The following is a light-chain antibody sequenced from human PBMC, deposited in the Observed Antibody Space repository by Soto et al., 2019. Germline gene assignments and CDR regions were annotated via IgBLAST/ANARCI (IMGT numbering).Light chain of an antibody. Sequence: PGERATLSCRASQSVTSSYLAWYQQKPGQAPRLLIYGASSRATGIPNRFSGSGSGTDFTLTISRLEPEDFAVYYCQQYGSSPRTFGQGTKLEIK. J-gene: IGKJ2*01. CDR2: GAS. CDR1: QSVTSSY. CDR3: QQYGSSPRT. V-gene: IGKV3-20*01.